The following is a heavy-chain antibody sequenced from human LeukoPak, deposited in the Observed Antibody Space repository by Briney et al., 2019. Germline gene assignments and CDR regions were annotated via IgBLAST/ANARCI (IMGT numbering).Heavy chain of an antibody. CDR2: IVQEGSVK. CDR3: GNQCSGGICPEN. V-gene: IGHV3-7*01. Sequence: GGSLRLSCAASGFRLTSYWMTWVRQAPGKGLEWVGNIVQEGSVKNYADSVKGRFTISRDNAKNSVFLQMNSLEAEDTAFYYCGNQCSGGICPENWGRGTLVTVSS. D-gene: IGHD2-15*01. CDR1: GFRLTSYW. J-gene: IGHJ4*02.